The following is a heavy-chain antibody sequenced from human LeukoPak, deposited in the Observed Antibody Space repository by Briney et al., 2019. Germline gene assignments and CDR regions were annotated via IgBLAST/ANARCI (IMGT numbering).Heavy chain of an antibody. CDR2: ISGSGGST. CDR1: GFTFSSYA. J-gene: IGHJ4*02. Sequence: GGSLRLSCAASGFTFSSYAMSWVRQAPGKGLEWASAISGSGGSTYYADSVKGRFTISRDNSKNTLYLQMNSLRAEDTAVYYCAKGDYDSSGYYFPSFDYWGQGTLVTVSS. CDR3: AKGDYDSSGYYFPSFDY. D-gene: IGHD3-22*01. V-gene: IGHV3-23*01.